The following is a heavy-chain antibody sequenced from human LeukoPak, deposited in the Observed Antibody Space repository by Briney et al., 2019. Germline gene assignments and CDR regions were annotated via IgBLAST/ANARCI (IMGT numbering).Heavy chain of an antibody. D-gene: IGHD6-19*01. J-gene: IGHJ6*04. CDR1: GFTFSSYS. CDR3: ARDLAVAGYYYYGMDV. CDR2: ISSSSSYI. Sequence: GGSLRLSCAASGFTFSSYSMNWVRQAPGKGLEWVSSISSSSSYIYSADSVKGRFTISRDNAKNSLYLQMNSLRAEDTAVYYCARDLAVAGYYYYGMDVWGKGTTVTVSS. V-gene: IGHV3-21*01.